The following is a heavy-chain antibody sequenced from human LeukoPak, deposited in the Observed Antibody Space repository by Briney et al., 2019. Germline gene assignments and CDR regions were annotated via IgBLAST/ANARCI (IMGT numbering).Heavy chain of an antibody. J-gene: IGHJ6*03. Sequence: SETLSLICTVSEGSISDYYWSWIRRPPGKGLEWIGCIHYSGTTKYNPSLKSRVIISVDTSKNQFSLKLSSVTAADTAVYYCARLLRGYYNYMDVWGKGTTVTVSS. D-gene: IGHD2-15*01. CDR3: ARLLRGYYNYMDV. V-gene: IGHV4-59*01. CDR2: IHYSGTT. CDR1: EGSISDYY.